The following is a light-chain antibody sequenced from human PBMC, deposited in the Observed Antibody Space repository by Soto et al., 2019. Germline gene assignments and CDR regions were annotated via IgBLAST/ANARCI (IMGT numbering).Light chain of an antibody. Sequence: QSALTQPASVSGSPGQSITISCTGTSSDVGGYNYVSWYQQHPGKAPKRMIYEVSNRPSGVSNRFSGSKSGNTASLTISGLQAEDEADYYCSPYTISSTLLVVFGGGTKLTVL. CDR2: EVS. J-gene: IGLJ2*01. CDR3: SPYTISSTLLVV. CDR1: SSDVGGYNY. V-gene: IGLV2-14*01.